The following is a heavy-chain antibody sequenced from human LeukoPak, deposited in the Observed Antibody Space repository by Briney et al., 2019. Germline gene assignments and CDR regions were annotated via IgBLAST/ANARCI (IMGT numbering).Heavy chain of an antibody. D-gene: IGHD3-3*01. Sequence: PGGSLRLSCAASGFSFSHYGMHWVRQAPGKGLEWVAIIWNHGSKSQYADSVKGRFTVSRDNSKNMLSLQMNSLRVEDTAVYYCVREGVNSPDDTFDVWGQGTMVTVSS. J-gene: IGHJ3*01. CDR2: IWNHGSKS. CDR1: GFSFSHYG. V-gene: IGHV3-33*01. CDR3: VREGVNSPDDTFDV.